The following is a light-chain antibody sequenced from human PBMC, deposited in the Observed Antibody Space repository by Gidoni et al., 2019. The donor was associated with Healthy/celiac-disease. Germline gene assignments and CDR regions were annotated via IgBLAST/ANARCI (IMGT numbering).Light chain of an antibody. CDR3: QQYNNLLT. Sequence: EIVMTQSPATLSVSPGERATLSCRASQSVSSNLAWYQQKPGQAPRLLIYGASTRATGIPARFSGSGSGTEFTLTIRSLQSEDFAVYYCQQYNNLLTFGGGTKVEIK. J-gene: IGKJ4*01. CDR1: QSVSSN. CDR2: GAS. V-gene: IGKV3-15*01.